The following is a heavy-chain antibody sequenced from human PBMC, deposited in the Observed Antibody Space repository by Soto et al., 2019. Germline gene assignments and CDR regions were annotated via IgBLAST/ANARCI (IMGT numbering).Heavy chain of an antibody. J-gene: IGHJ4*02. CDR3: AKGSRVRCTDGTCYYFDY. Sequence: GGSLRLSCAASGFTFSSYGMHWVRQAPGKGLEWVAVIWYDGSNKYYADSVKGRFTISRDNSKNTLYLQMNSLRAEDTAVYYCAKGSRVRCTDGTCYYFDYWGQGTLVTVSS. CDR1: GFTFSSYG. D-gene: IGHD2-8*01. CDR2: IWYDGSNK. V-gene: IGHV3-33*06.